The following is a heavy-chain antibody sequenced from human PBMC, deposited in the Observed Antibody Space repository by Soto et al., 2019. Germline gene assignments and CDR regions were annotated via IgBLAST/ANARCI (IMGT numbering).Heavy chain of an antibody. Sequence: QVQLQESGPGLVKPAQTLSLTCTVSGGSISSGDDYWSWIRQPPGKGLEWIGYIHYSGSTYYSPSPKSRVTISVDTSKNPFSLKLSSVTAADTAVYYCARRTGRFTGGNSNLLFDYWGQGTLVTVSS. CDR3: ARRTGRFTGGNSNLLFDY. D-gene: IGHD2-8*02. J-gene: IGHJ4*02. CDR1: GGSISSGDDY. CDR2: IHYSGST. V-gene: IGHV4-30-4*01.